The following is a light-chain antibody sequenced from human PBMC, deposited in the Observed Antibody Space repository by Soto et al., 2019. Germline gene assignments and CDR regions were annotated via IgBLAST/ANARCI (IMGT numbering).Light chain of an antibody. CDR2: SNN. V-gene: IGLV1-44*01. CDR1: SSNIGGNT. J-gene: IGLJ2*01. Sequence: QSVLTQPPLASGTPGQRVIISCSGSSSNIGGNTVNWYQHLPGTAPKLFIYSNNQRPSGVPDRFSGSKSGTSASLAISGLQSEDEADYYCAAWDGSLMGVVFGGGTKLTVL. CDR3: AAWDGSLMGVV.